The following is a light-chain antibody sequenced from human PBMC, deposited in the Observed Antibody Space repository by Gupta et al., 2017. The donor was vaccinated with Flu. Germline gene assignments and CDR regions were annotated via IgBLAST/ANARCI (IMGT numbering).Light chain of an antibody. CDR3: QQDGSSPVYT. CDR1: QSVSSSY. CDR2: GAS. J-gene: IGKJ2*01. Sequence: LSLSPGERATLSCRASQSVSSSYLAWYQQKPGQAPRLLIYGASSRATGIPDRFSGSGSGTDFTLTISRLEPEDFAVYYCQQDGSSPVYTFGQGTKLEIK. V-gene: IGKV3-20*01.